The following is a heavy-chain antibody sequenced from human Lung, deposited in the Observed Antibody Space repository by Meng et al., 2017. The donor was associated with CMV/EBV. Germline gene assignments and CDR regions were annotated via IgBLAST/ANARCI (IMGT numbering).Heavy chain of an antibody. J-gene: IGHJ4*01. CDR2: VNPISDDT. CDR1: GYCFSGMY. V-gene: IGHV1-2*06. Sequence: VQLVQSGPEGRSLGASVKISCQASGYCFSGMYLNWARQAPGHGLEWLGRVNPISDDTHLAQKFEGRITVTRGATINTAFLELTRLRPDDTAVYYCAKSSDNGWSSWGPGTLVTVSS. D-gene: IGHD6-19*01. CDR3: AKSSDNGWSS.